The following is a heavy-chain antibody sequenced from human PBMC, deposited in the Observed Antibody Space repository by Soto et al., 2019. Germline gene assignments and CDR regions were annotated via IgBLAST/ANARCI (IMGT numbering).Heavy chain of an antibody. D-gene: IGHD6-19*01. CDR1: GYTFTSYA. CDR2: INAGNGNT. V-gene: IGHV1-3*01. Sequence: QVQLVQSGAEVKKPGASVKVSCKASGYTFTSYAMHWVRQAPGQRLEWMGWINAGNGNTKYSQKFQGRVTITRDTSAGTAYMELSSLRSEDTAVYYCARDLKEQWLRFGESSGANYWGQGTLVTVSS. CDR3: ARDLKEQWLRFGESSGANY. J-gene: IGHJ4*02.